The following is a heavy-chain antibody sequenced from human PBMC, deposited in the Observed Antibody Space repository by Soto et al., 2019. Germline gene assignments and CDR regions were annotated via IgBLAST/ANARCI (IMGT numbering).Heavy chain of an antibody. V-gene: IGHV4-39*01. CDR1: GGSISTSSYY. Sequence: SETLFLTCTVSGGSISTSSYYWGWIRQPPGKGLEWIGSIYYSGSTYYNPSLKSRVTISADTSKNQFSLKLSSVTAADTAVYYCARLIAAAGGNRAYWGQGTLVTVSS. CDR3: ARLIAAAGGNRAY. J-gene: IGHJ4*02. CDR2: IYYSGST. D-gene: IGHD6-13*01.